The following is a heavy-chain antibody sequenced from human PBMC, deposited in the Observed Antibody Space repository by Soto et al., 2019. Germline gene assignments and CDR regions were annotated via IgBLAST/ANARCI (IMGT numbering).Heavy chain of an antibody. V-gene: IGHV1-24*01. CDR3: ETPKPLRGAMITQIRFDI. CDR1: GHALTELS. CDR2: LDPGGGEA. D-gene: IGHD3-10*01. J-gene: IGHJ4*02. Sequence: SSVKVACKISGHALTELSIQWVRQAPGKGREWVGGLDPGGGEAIYAQKWHGGVTVAEDTVTDTAYMGLSGLNSDETAVYYCETPKPLRGAMITQIRFDIRGQGT.